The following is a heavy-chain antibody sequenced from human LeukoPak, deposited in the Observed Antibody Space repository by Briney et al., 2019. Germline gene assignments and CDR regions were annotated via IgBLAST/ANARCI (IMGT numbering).Heavy chain of an antibody. V-gene: IGHV4-34*01. Sequence: SETLSLSCAVYGGSFSRYYWSWIRQPPGKGLEWIGEINHSGSTNYNPSLKSRVTISVDTSKNQFSLKLSSVTAADTAVYYCARGTALSDYYYMDVWGKGTTVPVSS. J-gene: IGHJ6*03. CDR3: ARGTALSDYYYMDV. D-gene: IGHD2-2*01. CDR1: GGSFSRYY. CDR2: INHSGST.